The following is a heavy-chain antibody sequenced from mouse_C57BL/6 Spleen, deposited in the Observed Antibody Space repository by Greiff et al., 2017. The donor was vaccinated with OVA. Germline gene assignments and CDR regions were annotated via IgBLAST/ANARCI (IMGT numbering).Heavy chain of an antibody. CDR1: GYTFTDYY. CDR2: INPNNGGT. J-gene: IGHJ4*01. Sequence: EVQLQQSGPELVKPGASVKISCKASGYTFTDYYMNWVKQSHGKSLEWIGDINPNNGGTSYNQKFKGKATLTVDKSSSTAYMELRSLTSEDSAVYYCAKGPGLYAMDYWGQGTSVTVSS. CDR3: AKGPGLYAMDY. D-gene: IGHD3-3*01. V-gene: IGHV1-26*01.